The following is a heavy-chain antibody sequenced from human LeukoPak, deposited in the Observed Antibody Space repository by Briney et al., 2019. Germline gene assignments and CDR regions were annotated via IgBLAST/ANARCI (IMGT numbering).Heavy chain of an antibody. CDR3: AKPNGNVVAVPMDV. J-gene: IGHJ6*02. Sequence: GGSLRLSCAASGFLFSSYAVTWVRQAPGKGLEWVSAISGSGDSTYYADSVKGRFTISRDNSKNILYLQMNSLTAADTAAYYCAKPNGNVVAVPMDVWGQGTTVTVSS. V-gene: IGHV3-23*01. CDR1: GFLFSSYA. CDR2: ISGSGDST. D-gene: IGHD2-21*01.